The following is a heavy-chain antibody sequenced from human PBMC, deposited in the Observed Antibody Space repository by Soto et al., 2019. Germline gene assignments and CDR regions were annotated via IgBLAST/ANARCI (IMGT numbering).Heavy chain of an antibody. Sequence: QVHLVQSGAEVKKPGSSVKVSCKASGGTFSNYAITWVRQAPGQGLEWLGRIIPIFGSVTFAQKFQGRITLTEDESTTTVYMELSSLRSDDTAVYYCAKDGGKDGYFGNWFDPWGQGTQVTVSS. D-gene: IGHD5-12*01. CDR1: GGTFSNYA. CDR2: IIPIFGSV. J-gene: IGHJ5*02. CDR3: AKDGGKDGYFGNWFDP. V-gene: IGHV1-69*15.